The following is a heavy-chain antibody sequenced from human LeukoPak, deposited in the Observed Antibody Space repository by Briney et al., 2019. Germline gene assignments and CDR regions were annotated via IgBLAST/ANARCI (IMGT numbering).Heavy chain of an antibody. D-gene: IGHD6-13*01. CDR1: GFTFSSYA. J-gene: IGHJ4*02. V-gene: IGHV3-23*01. Sequence: HPGRSLRLSCAASGFTFSSYAMSWVRQAPGKGLEWVSAISGSGGSTYYADSVKGRFTISRDNSKNTLYLQMNSLRAEDTAVYYCAKAVSRSSSWFGDYWGQGTLVTVSS. CDR2: ISGSGGST. CDR3: AKAVSRSSSWFGDY.